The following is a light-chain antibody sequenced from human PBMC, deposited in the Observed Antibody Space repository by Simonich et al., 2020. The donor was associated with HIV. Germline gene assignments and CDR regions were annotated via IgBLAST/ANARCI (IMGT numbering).Light chain of an antibody. J-gene: IGKJ5*01. CDR3: QQYNNWPIT. CDR1: QSVSSD. V-gene: IGKV3-15*01. Sequence: EIVMTQSPAPLSVSPGARATLSCRARQSVSSDLAWYHQEPGQAPRLLIYGASTRATGIPARFSGSGSGTEFTLTISSLQSEDFAVYYCQQYNNWPITFGQGTRLEIK. CDR2: GAS.